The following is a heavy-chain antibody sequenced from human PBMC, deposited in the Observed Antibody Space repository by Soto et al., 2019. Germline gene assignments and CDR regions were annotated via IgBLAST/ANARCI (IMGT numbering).Heavy chain of an antibody. CDR2: IYNTGNA. CDR3: ARDYFDSTDYTTNWFDP. CDR1: GDSISNSRFY. D-gene: IGHD3-22*01. V-gene: IGHV4-39*01. Sequence: SETLSLSCSVSGDSISNSRFYWAWIRQPPGEGLEWIGSIYNTGNAYYNPSLKSRVTIFVDTPKNQFSLKLTSVTAAFTALYYCARDYFDSTDYTTNWFDPWGQGALVT. J-gene: IGHJ5*02.